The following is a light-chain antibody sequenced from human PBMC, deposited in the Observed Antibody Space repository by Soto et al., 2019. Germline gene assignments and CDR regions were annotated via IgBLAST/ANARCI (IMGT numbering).Light chain of an antibody. V-gene: IGKV3-20*01. Sequence: EIVLTQSPGTLSLSPGERGTLSCRASQTVSSNLLAWYQQKPGQAPRLLIFDASTRATGIPDRFTGSGSGTDFTLTISRLEPEDFAVYYCQQYNNWPRTFGQGTKVDIK. CDR2: DAS. CDR3: QQYNNWPRT. J-gene: IGKJ1*01. CDR1: QTVSSNL.